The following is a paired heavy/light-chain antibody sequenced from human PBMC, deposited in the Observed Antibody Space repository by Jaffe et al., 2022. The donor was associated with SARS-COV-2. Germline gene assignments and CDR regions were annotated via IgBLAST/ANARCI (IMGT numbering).Light chain of an antibody. V-gene: IGKV1-39*01. CDR2: SVS. CDR3: QQSYGPPYT. J-gene: IGKJ2*01. CDR1: QSIPYN. Sequence: DIQMTQSPSSLSASVGDRVTITCRTSQSIPYNLNWYQQKGGKAPKLLISSVSTLQGGVPSRFSGSGSGTDFTLTISRLQPEDFATYYCQQSYGPPYTFGQGTKLE.
Heavy chain of an antibody. CDR1: GFPFSQYT. CDR2: ISFDGTNK. Sequence: QVQLVESGGGVVQPGRSLRLSCATSGFPFSQYTLHWVRQAPGKGLEWLALISFDGTNKKYAESVKGRFTISRDTSESTLYLQLNSLRPDDTALYYCVREEHTLYAFDSWGQGALVTVSS. D-gene: IGHD2-15*01. V-gene: IGHV3-30-3*01. J-gene: IGHJ4*02. CDR3: VREEHTLYAFDS.